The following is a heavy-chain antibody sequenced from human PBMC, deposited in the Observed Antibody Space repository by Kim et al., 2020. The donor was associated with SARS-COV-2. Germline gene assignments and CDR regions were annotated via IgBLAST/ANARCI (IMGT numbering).Heavy chain of an antibody. D-gene: IGHD3-10*01. Sequence: SYAQKFQGRVTMTRDTSTSTVYMGLSSLRSEDTAVYYCARSLLWSNPELDPWGQGTLVTVSS. CDR3: ARSLLWSNPELDP. V-gene: IGHV1-46*01. J-gene: IGHJ5*02.